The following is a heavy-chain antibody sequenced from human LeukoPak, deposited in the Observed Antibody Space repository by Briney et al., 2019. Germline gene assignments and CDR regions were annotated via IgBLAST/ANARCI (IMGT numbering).Heavy chain of an antibody. Sequence: ASVKVSCTASGYTFTSYGISWVRQAPGQGLEWMGWISAYNGNTNYAQKLQGRVTMTTDTSTSTAYMELRSLRSDDTAVYYCARDSSVTMADYGMDVWGQGTTVTVSS. D-gene: IGHD3-22*01. J-gene: IGHJ6*02. V-gene: IGHV1-18*01. CDR1: GYTFTSYG. CDR3: ARDSSVTMADYGMDV. CDR2: ISAYNGNT.